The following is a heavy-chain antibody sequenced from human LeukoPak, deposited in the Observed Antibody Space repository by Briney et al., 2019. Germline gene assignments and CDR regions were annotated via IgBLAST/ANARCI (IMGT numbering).Heavy chain of an antibody. Sequence: GGSLRLSCAASGFTFSSCGTHWVHQAPGKGLEWVAIISFDGSNTYYEDSVKGRFTISRENSKNRVSLQMNSLRVEDTAVYYCAKSRSPYNYYYAMDVWGQGTTVTVSS. D-gene: IGHD2-2*01. V-gene: IGHV3-30*18. CDR3: AKSRSPYNYYYAMDV. CDR1: GFTFSSCG. CDR2: ISFDGSNT. J-gene: IGHJ6*02.